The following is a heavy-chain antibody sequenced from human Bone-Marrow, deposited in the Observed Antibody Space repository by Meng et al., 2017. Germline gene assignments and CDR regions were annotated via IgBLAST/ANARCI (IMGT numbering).Heavy chain of an antibody. CDR3: ARVDVIVVLFDY. CDR1: GFTFSSYE. V-gene: IGHV3-21*01. J-gene: IGHJ4*02. Sequence: GESLKISCAASGFTFSSYEMNWVRQAPGKGLEWVSSISSSSSYIYYADSVKGRFTISRDNAKNSLYLQMNSLRAEDTAVYYCARVDVIVVLFDYWGQGTLVTVSS. CDR2: ISSSSSYI. D-gene: IGHD3-22*01.